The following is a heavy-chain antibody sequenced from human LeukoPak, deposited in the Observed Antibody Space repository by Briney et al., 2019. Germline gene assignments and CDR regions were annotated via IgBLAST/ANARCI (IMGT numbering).Heavy chain of an antibody. CDR1: GGSFSGYY. CDR2: INHSGST. CDR3: AREGVGNY. Sequence: ASETLSLTCAVYGGSFSGYYWSWIRQPPGKGLEWIGEINHSGSTNYNPSLKSRVTISVDTSKNQFSLKLSSVTAADTAVYYCAREGVGNYWGQGTLVTVSS. J-gene: IGHJ4*02. V-gene: IGHV4-34*01. D-gene: IGHD7-27*01.